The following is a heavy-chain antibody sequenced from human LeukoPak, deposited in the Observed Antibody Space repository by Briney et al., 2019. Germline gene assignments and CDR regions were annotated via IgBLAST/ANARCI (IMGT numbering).Heavy chain of an antibody. CDR3: ARETSMFVNAFDL. J-gene: IGHJ3*01. Sequence: GRSLRLSCAASGFTFSNSGMHWVRQAPGKGLEWVAVIWYDGSNEYYADAVKGRFIISRDNSKNTVHLQMHSLRVEDTSVYYCARETSMFVNAFDLWGQGTLVAVSS. CDR2: IWYDGSNE. V-gene: IGHV3-33*01. CDR1: GFTFSNSG. D-gene: IGHD3-10*02.